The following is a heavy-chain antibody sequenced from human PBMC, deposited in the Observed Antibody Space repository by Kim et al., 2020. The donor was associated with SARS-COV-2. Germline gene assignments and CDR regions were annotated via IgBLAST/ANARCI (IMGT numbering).Heavy chain of an antibody. V-gene: IGHV4-59*08. D-gene: IGHD3-16*01. J-gene: IGHJ4*02. Sequence: SETLSLTCTVSGGSIKSYYWSWIRQSPEKGLEWIGYMYYSGSTNSNTALKSRVTMAVDTSKNVLSLKLSSVTAADTAVYYCASLRGLRLGELAAYFENWGQGILVTVSS. CDR2: MYYSGST. CDR1: GGSIKSYY. CDR3: ASLRGLRLGELAAYFEN.